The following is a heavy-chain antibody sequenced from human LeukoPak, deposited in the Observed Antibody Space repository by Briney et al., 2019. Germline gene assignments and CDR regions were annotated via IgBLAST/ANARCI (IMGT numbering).Heavy chain of an antibody. CDR3: ARIPPREAWFGELDY. V-gene: IGHV1-69*01. J-gene: IGHJ4*02. D-gene: IGHD3-10*01. Sequence: SVKVSCKASGGTFSSYAISWVRQAPGQGLEWMGGIIPIFGTANYAQKFQGRVTITADESTSTAYMELSSLRSEDTAVYYCARIPPREAWFGELDYWGQGTLVTISS. CDR1: GGTFSSYA. CDR2: IIPIFGTA.